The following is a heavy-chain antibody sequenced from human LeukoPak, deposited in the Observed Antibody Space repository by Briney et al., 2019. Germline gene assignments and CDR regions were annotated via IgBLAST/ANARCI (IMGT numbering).Heavy chain of an antibody. CDR3: ARENSGHVY. D-gene: IGHD5-12*01. CDR2: INHSGST. Sequence: SETLSLTCAVYGGSFSGYYWGWIRQPPGKGLEWIGEINHSGSTNYNPSLKSRVTISVDASKNQFSLKLSSVTAADTAVYYCARENSGHVYWGQGTLVTVSS. CDR1: GGSFSGYY. V-gene: IGHV4-34*01. J-gene: IGHJ4*02.